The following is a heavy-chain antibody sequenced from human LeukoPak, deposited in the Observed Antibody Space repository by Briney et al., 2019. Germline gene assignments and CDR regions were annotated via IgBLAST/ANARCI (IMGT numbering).Heavy chain of an antibody. V-gene: IGHV3-74*01. CDR2: INSDGSST. D-gene: IGHD6-19*01. CDR3: ARDRDSSGWYPGYYYGMDV. J-gene: IGHJ6*02. CDR1: GFTFSSYW. Sequence: GGSLRLSCAASGFTFSSYWMHWVRQAPGKGLVWVSRINSDGSSTSYADSVKGRFTIPRDNAKNTLYLQMNSLRAEDTAVYYCARDRDSSGWYPGYYYGMDVWGQGTTVTVSS.